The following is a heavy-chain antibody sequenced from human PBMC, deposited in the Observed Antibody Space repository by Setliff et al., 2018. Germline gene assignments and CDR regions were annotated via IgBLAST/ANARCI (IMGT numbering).Heavy chain of an antibody. J-gene: IGHJ4*02. Sequence: SETLSLTCVVYGGSFSGDYWSWIRQPPGKGLEWIGEINHSGSTNYNPSLKSRVTISVDTSKNQFSLKLSSVAAADTAVYYCARGGVRGVMPFDYWGQGTLVTVSS. V-gene: IGHV4-34*01. CDR3: ARGGVRGVMPFDY. D-gene: IGHD3-10*01. CDR1: GGSFSGDY. CDR2: INHSGST.